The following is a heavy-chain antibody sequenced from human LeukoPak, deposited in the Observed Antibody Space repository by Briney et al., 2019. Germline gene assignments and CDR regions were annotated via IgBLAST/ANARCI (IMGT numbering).Heavy chain of an antibody. D-gene: IGHD6-13*01. CDR2: INPSGGST. V-gene: IGHV1-46*01. CDR1: GYTFSSYY. J-gene: IGHJ5*01. Sequence: GASVTVFRKASGYTFSSYYMRWVRQAPGQGLEWMGIINPSGGSTSYAQKFQGRVTMTRDTSTSTVYMELSSLRSEDTAVYYCARDPHSSSWYDYWGHGTLVTVSS. CDR3: ARDPHSSSWYDY.